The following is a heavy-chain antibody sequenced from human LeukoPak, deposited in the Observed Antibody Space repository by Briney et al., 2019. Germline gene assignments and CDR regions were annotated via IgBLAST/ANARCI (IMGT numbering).Heavy chain of an antibody. CDR1: GGSISSYY. D-gene: IGHD3-3*01. V-gene: IGHV4-4*07. CDR2: IYTSGST. Sequence: SETLSLTCTVSGGSISSYYWSWIRQPAGKGLEWIGRIYTSGSTNYNPSLKSRVTMSVDTSKNQLSLKLSSVTAADTAVYYCARDRGLEWLSYYYYMDVWGKGTTVTVSS. CDR3: ARDRGLEWLSYYYYMDV. J-gene: IGHJ6*03.